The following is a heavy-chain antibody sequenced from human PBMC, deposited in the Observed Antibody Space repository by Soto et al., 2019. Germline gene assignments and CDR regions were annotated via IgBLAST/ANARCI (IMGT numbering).Heavy chain of an antibody. CDR3: AKTVRSSGWYDGHTYYYYYYGMDV. CDR1: GFTFSSYA. Sequence: EVQLLESGGGLVQPGGSLRLSCAASGFTFSSYAMSWVRQAPGKGLEWVSAISGSGGSTYYADSVKGRFTISRDNSQNTLYLQMNSVRAEDTAVYYCAKTVRSSGWYDGHTYYYYYYGMDVWGQGTTVTVSS. CDR2: ISGSGGST. J-gene: IGHJ6*02. D-gene: IGHD6-19*01. V-gene: IGHV3-23*01.